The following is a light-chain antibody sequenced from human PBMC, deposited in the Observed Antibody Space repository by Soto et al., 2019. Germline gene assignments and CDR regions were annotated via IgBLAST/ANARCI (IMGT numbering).Light chain of an antibody. J-gene: IGLJ1*01. CDR2: DDD. CDR1: SSNIGGNS. V-gene: IGLV1-51*01. CDR3: GSWDSSLSAYV. Sequence: QSVLTQPPSVSAAPGQRVTISCSGSSSNIGGNSVSWYQQLPGTPPTILIYDDDKRPSGIPDRFSGSKSGTSATLGITGFQTGDEADYYCGSWDSSLSAYVFGTGTKVTVL.